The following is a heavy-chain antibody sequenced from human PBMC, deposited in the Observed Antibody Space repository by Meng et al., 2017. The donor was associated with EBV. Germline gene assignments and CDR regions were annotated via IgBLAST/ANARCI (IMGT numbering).Heavy chain of an antibody. CDR2: ISAYNGNT. D-gene: IGHD3-16*02. Sequence: HVQRVPSGAEVNEPGASVKVSCKASGYTFTSYGISWVRQAPGQGLEWMGWISAYNGNTNYAQKLQGRVTMTTDTSTSTAYMELRSLRSDDTAVYYCARVRTFGGVIPPDYWGQGTLVTVSS. V-gene: IGHV1-18*01. CDR1: GYTFTSYG. J-gene: IGHJ4*02. CDR3: ARVRTFGGVIPPDY.